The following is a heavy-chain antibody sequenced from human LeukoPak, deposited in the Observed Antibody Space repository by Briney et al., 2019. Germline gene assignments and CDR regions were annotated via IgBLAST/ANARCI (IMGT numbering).Heavy chain of an antibody. CDR3: AGGRNWNDAPLDY. J-gene: IGHJ4*02. CDR1: GFTFSDYY. Sequence: GGSLRLSCAAPGFTFSDYYMSWIRQAPGKGLEWVSYISSSGSTIYYADSVKGRFTISRDNAKNSLYLQMNSLRAEDTAVYYCAGGRNWNDAPLDYWGQGTLVTVSS. V-gene: IGHV3-11*01. CDR2: ISSSGSTI. D-gene: IGHD1-20*01.